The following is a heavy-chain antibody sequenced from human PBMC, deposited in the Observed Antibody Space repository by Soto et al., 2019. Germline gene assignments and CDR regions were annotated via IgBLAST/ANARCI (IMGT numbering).Heavy chain of an antibody. CDR1: GYTFTSYA. J-gene: IGHJ4*02. CDR2: INAGNGNT. Sequence: QVQLVQSGAEEKKPGASVKVSCKASGYTFTSYAMHWVRQAPGQRLEWMGWINAGNGNTKYSQKFQGRVTITRYTSASTAYMELSSLRSEDTAVYYCARAIVVVTPPDYWGQGTLVTVSS. CDR3: ARAIVVVTPPDY. V-gene: IGHV1-3*05. D-gene: IGHD3-22*01.